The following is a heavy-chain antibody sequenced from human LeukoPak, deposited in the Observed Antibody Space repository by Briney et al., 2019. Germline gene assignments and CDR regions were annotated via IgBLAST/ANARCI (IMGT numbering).Heavy chain of an antibody. D-gene: IGHD3-10*01. V-gene: IGHV4-39*07. Sequence: SETLSLTCTVSGGSISSSSYYWGWIRQPPGKGLEWIGSIYYSGSTYYNPSLKSRVTISVDTSKNQFSLKLSSVTAADTAVYYCARFGSGSRPFDPWGQGTLVTVSS. CDR3: ARFGSGSRPFDP. J-gene: IGHJ5*02. CDR2: IYYSGST. CDR1: GGSISSSSYY.